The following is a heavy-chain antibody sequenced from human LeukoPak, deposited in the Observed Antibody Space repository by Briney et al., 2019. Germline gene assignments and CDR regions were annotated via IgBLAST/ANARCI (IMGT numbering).Heavy chain of an antibody. J-gene: IGHJ4*02. D-gene: IGHD6-19*01. V-gene: IGHV3-30*02. CDR2: IRYDGNNK. CDR3: AKDRWGAVASFDY. Sequence: RGSPRLSCAASGFPLSDYVMQRVRQAPRKGPEWVAVIRYDGNNKYYADSVKGRFTISRDNSKNMLYLQMNSLGTDDTAVDYCAKDRWGAVASFDYWGQGTLVTVSS. CDR1: GFPLSDYV.